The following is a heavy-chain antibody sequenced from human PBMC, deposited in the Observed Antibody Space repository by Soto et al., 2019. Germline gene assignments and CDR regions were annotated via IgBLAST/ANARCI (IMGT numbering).Heavy chain of an antibody. CDR2: IYHSGST. Sequence: SETLSLTCAVSGGSISSGGYSWSWIRQPPGKSLEWIGYIYHSGSTYYNPSLKSRVTISVDRSKNQFSLKLSSVTAADTAVYYCARGQVVAAQHWGQGTLVTVSS. CDR3: ARGQVVAAQH. V-gene: IGHV4-30-2*01. CDR1: GGSISSGGYS. J-gene: IGHJ4*02. D-gene: IGHD2-15*01.